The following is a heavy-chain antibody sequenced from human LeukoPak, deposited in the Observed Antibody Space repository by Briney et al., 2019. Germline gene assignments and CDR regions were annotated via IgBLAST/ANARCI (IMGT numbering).Heavy chain of an antibody. J-gene: IGHJ5*02. CDR2: IIPIFGTA. CDR1: GGTFSSYA. Sequence: SVKVSCKASGGTFSSYAISWVRQAPGQGLEWMGGIIPIFGTANYAQKLQGRVTITADESTSTAYMELSSLRSEDTAVYYCARDPGGCSGGSCYSYWFDPWGQGTLVTVSS. CDR3: ARDPGGCSGGSCYSYWFDP. V-gene: IGHV1-69*13. D-gene: IGHD2-15*01.